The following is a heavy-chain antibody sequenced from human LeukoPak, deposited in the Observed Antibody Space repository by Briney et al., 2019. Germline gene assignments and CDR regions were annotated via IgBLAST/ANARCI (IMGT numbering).Heavy chain of an antibody. V-gene: IGHV4-59*01. D-gene: IGHD1-26*01. J-gene: IGHJ4*02. CDR2: IYYSGST. Sequence: SETLSLTCTVSGGSISSYYWSWIRQPPGKGLEWIGYIYYSGSTNCNPSVKSRVTISVDTSRNQFSLKLSSVTAADTAVYYCAKNGGSYFPFDYWGQGTLVTVSS. CDR1: GGSISSYY. CDR3: AKNGGSYFPFDY.